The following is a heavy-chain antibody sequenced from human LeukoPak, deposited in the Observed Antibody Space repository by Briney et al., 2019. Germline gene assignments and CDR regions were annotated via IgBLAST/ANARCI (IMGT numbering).Heavy chain of an antibody. J-gene: IGHJ4*02. CDR2: ISGGGDRT. Sequence: GGSLRLSCAASGFTFRNYGMNWVRQAPGKGLEWVSGISGGGDRTNYADSVKGRFTISRDKSKNTLYLQMNSLRAEVTAEYYCAKGHYDGGPYYYFDYWGQGALVTVSS. V-gene: IGHV3-23*01. D-gene: IGHD3-22*01. CDR3: AKGHYDGGPYYYFDY. CDR1: GFTFRNYG.